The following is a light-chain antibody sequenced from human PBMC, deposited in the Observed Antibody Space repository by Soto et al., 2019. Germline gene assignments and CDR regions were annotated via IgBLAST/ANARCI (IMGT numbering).Light chain of an antibody. J-gene: IGKJ1*01. CDR1: QSISNN. V-gene: IGKV3-15*01. CDR2: GAS. Sequence: EIVMTQSPATLSVSPGERATISCRAGQSISNNLAWYQQKPVQAPRLLIYGASTRASGIPARFTGSGSGTEFTLTISSLQSEDFAVYYCQQYRNWPRTFGQGTKVEIK. CDR3: QQYRNWPRT.